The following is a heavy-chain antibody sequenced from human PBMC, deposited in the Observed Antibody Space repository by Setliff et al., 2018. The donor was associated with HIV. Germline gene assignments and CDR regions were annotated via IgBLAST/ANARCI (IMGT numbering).Heavy chain of an antibody. CDR2: IYHNGFA. CDR3: NIYYYYYMDV. Sequence: SETLSLTCTVSGGSISGHYWSWIRQTPGKGLEWTGNIYHNGFANYNPSLKSRLTISVDTSKNQFSLKLSSVTAADTAVYYCNIYYYYYMDVWGKGTTVTVSS. J-gene: IGHJ6*03. V-gene: IGHV4-59*11. CDR1: GGSISGHY.